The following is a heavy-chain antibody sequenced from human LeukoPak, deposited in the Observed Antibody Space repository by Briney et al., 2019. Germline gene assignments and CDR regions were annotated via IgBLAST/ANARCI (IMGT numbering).Heavy chain of an antibody. D-gene: IGHD5-18*01. Sequence: SVYLCCNASGGSFSSYDIRWERQAPGPGHEWMGGIIPIFGTANYAQKFQGRVTITADESTSTAYMELSSLRSEDTAVYYCARDIFVDTAMVGNFDYWGQGTLVTVSS. CDR3: ARDIFVDTAMVGNFDY. CDR2: IIPIFGTA. J-gene: IGHJ4*02. CDR1: GGSFSSYD. V-gene: IGHV1-69*01.